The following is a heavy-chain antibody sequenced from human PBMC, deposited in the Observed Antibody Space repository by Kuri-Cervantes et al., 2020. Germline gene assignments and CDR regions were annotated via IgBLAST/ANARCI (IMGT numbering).Heavy chain of an antibody. CDR3: ARYYYDSSGYYRSDY. Sequence: GESLKISCAASGFTFSSYGMHWVRQAPGKGLEWVAVIWYDGSNKYYADSVKGRFTISRDNSKNTLYLQMNSLRAEDTAVYYCARYYYDSSGYYRSDYWGQGTLVTVSS. J-gene: IGHJ4*02. D-gene: IGHD3-22*01. CDR2: IWYDGSNK. CDR1: GFTFSSYG. V-gene: IGHV3-33*01.